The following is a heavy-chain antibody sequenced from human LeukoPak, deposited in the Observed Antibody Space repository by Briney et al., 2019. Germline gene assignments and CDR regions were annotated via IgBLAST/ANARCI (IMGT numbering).Heavy chain of an antibody. D-gene: IGHD1-1*01. V-gene: IGHV3-48*01. J-gene: IGHJ4*02. CDR1: GFTFSSYA. Sequence: GGSLRLSCAASGFTFSSYAMSWVRQAPGKGLEWVSYISSSSSTIYYADSVKGRFTISRDNAKNSLYLQMNSLRAEDTAVYYCATRHDSRYYWGQGTLVTVSS. CDR3: ATRHDSRYY. CDR2: ISSSSSTI.